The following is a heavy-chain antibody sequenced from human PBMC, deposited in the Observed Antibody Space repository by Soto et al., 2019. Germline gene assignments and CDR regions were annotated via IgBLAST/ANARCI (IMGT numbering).Heavy chain of an antibody. CDR3: ARVTSLVYCFDY. CDR1: GGYISSGGYY. D-gene: IGHD3-9*01. CDR2: IYYSGST. V-gene: IGHV4-31*03. J-gene: IGHJ4*02. Sequence: SETLSLTCTVSGGYISSGGYYWSCIRQHPGKGLEWIGYIYYSGSTYYNLSLKSRVTISVDTSKNQFSLKLSSVTAADTAVYYCARVTSLVYCFDYWGQGTLVTVSS.